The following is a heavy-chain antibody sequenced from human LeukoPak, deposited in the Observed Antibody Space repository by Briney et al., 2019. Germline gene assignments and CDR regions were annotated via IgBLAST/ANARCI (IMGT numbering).Heavy chain of an antibody. CDR2: ISAYNGNT. D-gene: IGHD3-22*01. CDR1: GGIFSSYA. V-gene: IGHV1-18*01. Sequence: ASVKVSCKASGGIFSSYAIRWVRQAPGQGLEWMGWISAYNGNTNYAQKLQGRVTMTTDTSTSTAYMELRSLRSDDTAVYYCARVRTSYDSSGYYFDAFDIWGQGTMVTVSS. CDR3: ARVRTSYDSSGYYFDAFDI. J-gene: IGHJ3*02.